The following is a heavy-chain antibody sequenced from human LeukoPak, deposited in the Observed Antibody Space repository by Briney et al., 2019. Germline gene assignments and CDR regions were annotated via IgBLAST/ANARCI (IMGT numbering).Heavy chain of an antibody. Sequence: GGSLRLSCAASEFSVGSNYMTWVRQAPGKGLEWVSLIYSGGSTYYADSVKGRFTISRDNSKNTLYLQMNSLRAEDTAVYYCAKDTRFRFDPWGQGTLVTVSS. J-gene: IGHJ5*02. V-gene: IGHV3-66*02. CDR1: EFSVGSNY. CDR2: IYSGGST. D-gene: IGHD2-2*01. CDR3: AKDTRFRFDP.